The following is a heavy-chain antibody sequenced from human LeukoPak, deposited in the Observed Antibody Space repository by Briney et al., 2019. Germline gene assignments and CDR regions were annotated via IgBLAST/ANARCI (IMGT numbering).Heavy chain of an antibody. J-gene: IGHJ5*02. CDR1: GFTFSSYA. Sequence: PGGSLRLSCAASGFTFSSYAMHWVRQAPGKGLEWVAVISCDGSNKYYADSVKGRFTISRDNSKNTLYLQMNSLRAEDTAVYYCARSGRKGKQLVRDWFDPWGQGTLVTVSS. D-gene: IGHD6-13*01. V-gene: IGHV3-30*04. CDR3: ARSGRKGKQLVRDWFDP. CDR2: ISCDGSNK.